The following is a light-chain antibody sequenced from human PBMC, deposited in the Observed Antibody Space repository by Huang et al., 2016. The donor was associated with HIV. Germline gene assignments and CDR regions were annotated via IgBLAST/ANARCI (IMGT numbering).Light chain of an antibody. CDR3: QQYNNWPPLT. Sequence: EIVMTQSPATLSVSPGERATLSCRASQSVSSNLAWYQQQPGQAPRLLIYGASTRATGIPARVSGSGSGTEFTLTISSLQSEDFAVYYCQQYNNWPPLTFGGGTKVEIK. CDR1: QSVSSN. J-gene: IGKJ4*01. CDR2: GAS. V-gene: IGKV3-15*01.